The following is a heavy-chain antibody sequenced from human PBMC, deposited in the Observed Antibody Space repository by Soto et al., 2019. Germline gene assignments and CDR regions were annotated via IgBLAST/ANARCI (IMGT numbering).Heavy chain of an antibody. D-gene: IGHD1-26*01. V-gene: IGHV3-9*01. CDR1: GFTFDKYA. J-gene: IGHJ6*03. CDR2: ISWNSGRI. Sequence: GGSLRLSCVASGFTFDKYAMHWVRQPPGKGLEWVSGISWNSGRIDYADSVKGRLTTSRDNAKNSLYLQMNSLRAEDTALYYCAKDLVLTSVYYMDVWGKGTMVTVSS. CDR3: AKDLVLTSVYYMDV.